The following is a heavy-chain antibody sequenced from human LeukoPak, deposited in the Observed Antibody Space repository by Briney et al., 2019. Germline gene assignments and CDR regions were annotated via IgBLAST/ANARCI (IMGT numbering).Heavy chain of an antibody. CDR2: IYYSGST. J-gene: IGHJ4*02. Sequence: SETLSLTCTVSGGSISSYYWSWIRQPPGKGLEWIGYIYYSGSTNYNPSLKSRVTISVDTSKNQFSLKLSSVTAADTAVYYCARVGSDRQWLVPDYWGQGTLVTVSS. D-gene: IGHD6-19*01. CDR1: GGSISSYY. CDR3: ARVGSDRQWLVPDY. V-gene: IGHV4-59*01.